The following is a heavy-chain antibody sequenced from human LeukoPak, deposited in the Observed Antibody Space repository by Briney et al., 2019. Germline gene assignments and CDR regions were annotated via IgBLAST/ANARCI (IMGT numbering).Heavy chain of an antibody. Sequence: SETLSLTCAVYGGSFSGYYWSWIRQPPGKGLEWIGEINHSGSTNYNPSLKSRVTISVDTSKNQFSLKLSSVTAADTAVYYCARGRKVWFGDRYSDYWGQGTLVTVSS. CDR3: ARGRKVWFGDRYSDY. J-gene: IGHJ4*02. V-gene: IGHV4-34*01. CDR1: GGSFSGYY. D-gene: IGHD3-10*01. CDR2: INHSGST.